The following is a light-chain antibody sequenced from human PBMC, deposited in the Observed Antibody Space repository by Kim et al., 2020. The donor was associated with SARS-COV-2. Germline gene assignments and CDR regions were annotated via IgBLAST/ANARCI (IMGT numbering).Light chain of an antibody. CDR2: GKN. CDR3: NSRDTSGNLPYV. CDR1: SLRNYY. Sequence: SSELTQDPAVSVALGQTVRITCQGDSLRNYYASWYQQKPEQAPVLVIYGKNNRPSGIPDRFSGSSSGNTASLTITGAQAEDEADYYCNSRDTSGNLPYVFGTGTKVTVL. J-gene: IGLJ1*01. V-gene: IGLV3-19*01.